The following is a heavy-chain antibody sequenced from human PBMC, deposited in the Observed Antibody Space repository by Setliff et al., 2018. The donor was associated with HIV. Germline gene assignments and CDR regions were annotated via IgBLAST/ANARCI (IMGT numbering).Heavy chain of an antibody. D-gene: IGHD2-15*01. CDR1: GFTVSSNY. J-gene: IGHJ4*02. Sequence: PGGSLRLSCAASGFTVSSNYMSWVRQAPGKGLEWVSLIYSGGDTYYADSVKGRFTISRDNSKSMLYLQMNNLRADDTAVYYCAREPCSGGSCYSGYFDYWGQGTQVTVSS. V-gene: IGHV3-66*02. CDR3: AREPCSGGSCYSGYFDY. CDR2: IYSGGDT.